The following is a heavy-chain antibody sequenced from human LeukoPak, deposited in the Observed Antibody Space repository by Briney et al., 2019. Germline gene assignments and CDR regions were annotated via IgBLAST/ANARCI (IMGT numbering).Heavy chain of an antibody. Sequence: SQTLSLTCAISGDSVSSNSAAWNWIRQSPSRGLEWLGRTYYRSKWYNDYAVSVKSRITNNPDTSKNQFSLQLSSVTPEDTAVYYCARFPLKEGGGYYFDYWGQGTLVTASS. CDR1: GDSVSSNSAA. J-gene: IGHJ4*02. CDR3: ARFPLKEGGGYYFDY. D-gene: IGHD3-16*01. CDR2: TYYRSKWYN. V-gene: IGHV6-1*01.